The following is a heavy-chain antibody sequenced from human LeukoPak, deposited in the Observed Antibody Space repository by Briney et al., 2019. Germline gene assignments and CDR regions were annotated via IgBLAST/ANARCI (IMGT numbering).Heavy chain of an antibody. CDR1: GYSISSGYY. CDR3: AAYCSSTSCYSRFDY. V-gene: IGHV4-38-2*02. CDR2: IYHSGST. J-gene: IGHJ4*02. D-gene: IGHD2-2*01. Sequence: SETLSLTCTVSGYSISSGYYWGWIRQPPGKGLEWIGSIYHSGSTYYNPSLKSRVTISVDTSKNQFSLKLSSVIAADTAVYYCAAYCSSTSCYSRFDYWGQGTLVTVSS.